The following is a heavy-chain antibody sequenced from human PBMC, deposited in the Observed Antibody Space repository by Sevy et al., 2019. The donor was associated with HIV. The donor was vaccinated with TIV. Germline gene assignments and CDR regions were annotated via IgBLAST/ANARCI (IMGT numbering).Heavy chain of an antibody. CDR2: ISHSGTT. CDR1: NESFTGYY. Sequence: SESLSLTCRVYNESFTGYYWDWIRQPPQKGLEWIGEISHSGTTTYNPSLKGRVSISLDMSKNQFSLELTSMTAADTAVYYCAKSNWRGAGPYRRTHPPWGQGTLVTVSS. V-gene: IGHV4-34*01. J-gene: IGHJ5*02. CDR3: AKSNWRGAGPYRRTHPP. D-gene: IGHD3-3*01.